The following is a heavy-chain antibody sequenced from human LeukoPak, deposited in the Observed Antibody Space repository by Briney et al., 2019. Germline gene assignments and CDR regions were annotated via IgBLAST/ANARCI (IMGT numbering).Heavy chain of an antibody. CDR1: GFTFSVYS. J-gene: IGHJ4*02. V-gene: IGHV3-48*01. CDR3: ARTIVGVTRGFDY. CDR2: ISPSSDTI. D-gene: IGHD1-26*01. Sequence: GGSLRPSCAASGFTFSVYSMNWVRQAPGKGLEWVSYISPSSDTIYYADSVKGRFTVSRDNAKNSLYLQMNSLRAEDTAMYYCARTIVGVTRGFDYWGQGTLVTVSS.